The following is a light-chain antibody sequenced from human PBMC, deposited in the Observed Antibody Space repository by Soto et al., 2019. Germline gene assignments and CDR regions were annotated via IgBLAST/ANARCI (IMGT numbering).Light chain of an antibody. CDR1: QSVDGN. CDR3: HQSNYWPPLT. CDR2: GVL. Sequence: EIVMTQSPATLSVSPGETATLSCRASQSVDGNLAWYQQKPGQPPRLLIYGVLTRGTGVPARFSGSGSETDFSLTISSLQIEDFALYYCHQSNYWPPLTFGGGTKVEIK. J-gene: IGKJ4*01. V-gene: IGKV3-15*01.